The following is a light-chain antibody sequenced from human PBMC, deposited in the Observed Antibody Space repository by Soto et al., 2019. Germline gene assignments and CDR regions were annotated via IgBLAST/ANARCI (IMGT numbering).Light chain of an antibody. CDR3: QQYGSSPWT. CDR2: GAS. Sequence: EIVLTQSPGTLSLSPGERATLSCRASQSFSSSYLAWYQQKPGQAPRLLIYGASSRATGLPDRFSGSGSGTDFTLTISRLEAEDVAVYYCQQYGSSPWTFGQGTKVEIK. J-gene: IGKJ1*01. CDR1: QSFSSSY. V-gene: IGKV3-20*01.